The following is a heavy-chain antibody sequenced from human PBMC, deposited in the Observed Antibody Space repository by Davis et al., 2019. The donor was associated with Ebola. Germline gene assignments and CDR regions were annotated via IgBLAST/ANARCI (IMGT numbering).Heavy chain of an antibody. CDR2: VHAGNGNT. D-gene: IGHD5-24*01. Sequence: ASVKVACKASGFILTNYAIHWVRQAPGQRLEWMGWVHAGNGNTKYSQKFQGRVTITRDTSASTAYMELSSLRAEDTSVYYCAREKRWLQLELGLNYHGLDVWGKGTTVTVSS. CDR1: GFILTNYA. CDR3: AREKRWLQLELGLNYHGLDV. V-gene: IGHV1-3*01. J-gene: IGHJ6*04.